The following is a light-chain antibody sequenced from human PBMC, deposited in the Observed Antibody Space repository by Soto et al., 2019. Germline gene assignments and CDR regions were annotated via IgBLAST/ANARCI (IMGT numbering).Light chain of an antibody. CDR3: CSYAGFSTFGWV. CDR1: SSDVGNYNL. Sequence: QSVLTQPASVSGSPGQSITISCTGTSSDVGNYNLVSWYQQHPGKAPKLVIYEVTKRPSGVSDRFSGSKSDNTASLTISGLQAEDEADYYCCSYAGFSTFGWVFGGGTKVTVL. V-gene: IGLV2-23*02. CDR2: EVT. J-gene: IGLJ2*01.